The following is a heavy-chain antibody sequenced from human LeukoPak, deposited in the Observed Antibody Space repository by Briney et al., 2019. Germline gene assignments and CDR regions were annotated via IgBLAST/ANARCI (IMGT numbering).Heavy chain of an antibody. CDR1: GFTVRSSY. CDR3: ARNYISDYYYYFDY. D-gene: IGHD3-3*01. V-gene: IGHV3-53*01. Sequence: SGGSLRLSCAVSGFTVRSSYMSWVRQAPGKGPEWVSILHSGASVYYTDSVKGRFTTSRDNSRNTLYLQMNSLRAEDTAVYYCARNYISDYYYYFDYWGQGTLVTVSS. J-gene: IGHJ4*02. CDR2: LHSGASV.